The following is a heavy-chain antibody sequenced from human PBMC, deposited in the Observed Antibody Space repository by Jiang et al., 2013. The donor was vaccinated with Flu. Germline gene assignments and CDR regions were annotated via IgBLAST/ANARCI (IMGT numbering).Heavy chain of an antibody. Sequence: YGAEVKKPGASVKVSCKTSGYSFNSYGITWVRQAPGQGLEWMGWISGYNGNTDYAQKFQGRVTMTTDTSTTTAYMELRGLRSDDTAVYYCAREGFITKILGDAFDIWAKGQWSPSLQ. CDR2: ISGYNGNT. J-gene: IGHJ3*02. D-gene: IGHD3-16*02. CDR3: AREGFITKILGDAFDI. V-gene: IGHV1-18*04. CDR1: GYSFNSYG.